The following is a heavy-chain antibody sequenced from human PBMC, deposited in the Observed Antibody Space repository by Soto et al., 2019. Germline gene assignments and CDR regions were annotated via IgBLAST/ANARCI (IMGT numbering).Heavy chain of an antibody. CDR1: GFTFSSFA. J-gene: IGHJ4*02. CDR2: ITGNGGTT. CDR3: AKDRPNYFGSGGNYYRLGCDY. D-gene: IGHD3-10*01. V-gene: IGHV3-23*01. Sequence: EVQLLESGGGLVQPGGSLRLSCAASGFTFSSFAMSWVRQTPGKGLQWVSSITGNGGTTYYADSVKGRFTMSRDNSESKLFLQMNCVRVEDTAVYYCAKDRPNYFGSGGNYYRLGCDYWGQGTLVTVSS.